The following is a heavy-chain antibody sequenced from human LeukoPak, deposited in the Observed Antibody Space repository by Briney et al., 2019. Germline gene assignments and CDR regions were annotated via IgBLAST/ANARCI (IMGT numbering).Heavy chain of an antibody. CDR3: ARHVSGYLAHRNNWFDP. J-gene: IGHJ5*02. Sequence: SETLSLTCTVSGGSISSYYWSWIRQPPGKGLEWIGYIYYSGSTNYNPSLKSRVTISVDTSKNQFSLKLSSVTAADTAAYYCARHVSGYLAHRNNWFDPWGQGTLVTVSS. CDR2: IYYSGST. V-gene: IGHV4-59*08. D-gene: IGHD3-22*01. CDR1: GGSISSYY.